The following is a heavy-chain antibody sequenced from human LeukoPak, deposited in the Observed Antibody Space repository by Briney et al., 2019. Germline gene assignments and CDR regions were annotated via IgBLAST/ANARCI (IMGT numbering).Heavy chain of an antibody. Sequence: ASVKVSCKASGGTFSSYAISWVRQAPGQGLEWMGGIIPIFGTANYTQKFQGRVTITTDESTSTAYMELSSLRSEDTAVYYCARARSPSSGYLLRDHNWFDPWGQGTLVTVSS. CDR2: IIPIFGTA. CDR3: ARARSPSSGYLLRDHNWFDP. V-gene: IGHV1-69*05. J-gene: IGHJ5*02. CDR1: GGTFSSYA. D-gene: IGHD3-22*01.